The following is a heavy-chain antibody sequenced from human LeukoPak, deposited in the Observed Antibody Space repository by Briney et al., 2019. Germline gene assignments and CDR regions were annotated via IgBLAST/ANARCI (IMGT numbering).Heavy chain of an antibody. J-gene: IGHJ4*02. V-gene: IGHV1-69*13. CDR1: GGTFSSYA. CDR3: ARDYYESSGYNSHFDY. D-gene: IGHD3-22*01. Sequence: SVKVSCKASGGTFSSYAISWVRQAPGQGLEWMGGIIPIFGTANYAQKFQGRVTITADESTSTAYMELSSLRSEDTAVYYCARDYYESSGYNSHFDYWGQGTLVTVSS. CDR2: IIPIFGTA.